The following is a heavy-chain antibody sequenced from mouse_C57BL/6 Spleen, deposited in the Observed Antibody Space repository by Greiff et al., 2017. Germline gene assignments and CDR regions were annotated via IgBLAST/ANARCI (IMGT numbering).Heavy chain of an antibody. CDR2: IWSDGST. V-gene: IGHV2-6*03. J-gene: IGHJ4*01. CDR3: ARLDGYYRGFYAMDY. CDR1: GFSLTSYG. Sequence: VQLVESGPGLVAPSQSLSITCTVSGFSLTSYGVHWVRQPPGKGLEWLVVIWSDGSTTYNSALKSRLSISKDNSKSQVFLKMNSLQTDDTAMYYCARLDGYYRGFYAMDYWGQGTSVTVSS. D-gene: IGHD2-3*01.